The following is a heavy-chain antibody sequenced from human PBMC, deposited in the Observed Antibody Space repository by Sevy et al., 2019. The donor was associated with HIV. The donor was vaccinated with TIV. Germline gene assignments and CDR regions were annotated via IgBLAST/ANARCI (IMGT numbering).Heavy chain of an antibody. D-gene: IGHD4-17*01. V-gene: IGHV3-21*01. J-gene: IGHJ4*02. CDR1: GFTFSSYS. CDR3: ARDQPSYGDYFFDY. Sequence: GGSLRLSCVASGFTFSSYSMNWVRQAPGKGLEWVSSISSSSSYIYYADSVKGRFTISRDNAKNSLYLQMNSLRAEDTAVYYCARDQPSYGDYFFDYWGQGTLVTVSS. CDR2: ISSSSSYI.